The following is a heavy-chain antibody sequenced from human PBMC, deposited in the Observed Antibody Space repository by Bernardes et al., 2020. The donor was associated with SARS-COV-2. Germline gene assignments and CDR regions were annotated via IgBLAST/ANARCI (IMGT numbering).Heavy chain of an antibody. J-gene: IGHJ5*02. V-gene: IGHV1-8*01. Sequence: ASVKVSCKASGCTFPSYELHWVRPAPGQGLAWMEWMKPNSGNTGYAQKFQGRVTLTRDTSKSTAYMELSGLRSDDTAVYYCARDYGGDSGWFDPWGQGTLVIVSS. D-gene: IGHD2-21*02. CDR2: MKPNSGNT. CDR3: ARDYGGDSGWFDP. CDR1: GCTFPSYE.